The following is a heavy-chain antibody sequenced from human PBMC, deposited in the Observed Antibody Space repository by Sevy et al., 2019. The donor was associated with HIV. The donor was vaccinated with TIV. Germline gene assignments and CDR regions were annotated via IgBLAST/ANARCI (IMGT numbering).Heavy chain of an antibody. CDR3: ARGSTYYDFWSGYYGTYYFDY. D-gene: IGHD3-3*01. J-gene: IGHJ4*02. Sequence: ASVKVSCKASGYTFTSYDINWVRQATGQGLEWMGWMNPNSGNTGYAQKFQGRVPMTRNTSISTAYMELSSLRSEDTAVSYCARGSTYYDFWSGYYGTYYFDYWGQGSLVTVSS. CDR1: GYTFTSYD. V-gene: IGHV1-8*01. CDR2: MNPNSGNT.